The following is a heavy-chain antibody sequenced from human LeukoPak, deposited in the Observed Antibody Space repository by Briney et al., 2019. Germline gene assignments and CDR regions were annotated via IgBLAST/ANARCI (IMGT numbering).Heavy chain of an antibody. J-gene: IGHJ6*02. CDR2: ITPILGIA. CDR3: ARVVTSDSSGYYYYGMDV. D-gene: IGHD3-22*01. Sequence: ASVKVSCKASGGTFSSYAISWVRQAPGQGLEWMGRITPILGIANYAQKFQGRVTITADKSTSTAYMELRSLRSDDTAVYYCARVVTSDSSGYYYYGMDVWGQGTTATVSS. V-gene: IGHV1-69*04. CDR1: GGTFSSYA.